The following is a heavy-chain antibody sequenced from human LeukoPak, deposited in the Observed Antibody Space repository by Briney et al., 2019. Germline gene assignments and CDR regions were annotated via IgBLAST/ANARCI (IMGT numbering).Heavy chain of an antibody. D-gene: IGHD4-17*01. CDR1: GGSISSYY. Sequence: PSETLSLTCTVSGGSISSYYWSWIRQPPGKGLEWIGYIYYSGSTNYNPSLKSRVTISVDTSKSQFSLKLSSVTAADTAVYYCARELYGDTDYWGQGTLVTVSS. V-gene: IGHV4-59*01. CDR3: ARELYGDTDY. J-gene: IGHJ4*02. CDR2: IYYSGST.